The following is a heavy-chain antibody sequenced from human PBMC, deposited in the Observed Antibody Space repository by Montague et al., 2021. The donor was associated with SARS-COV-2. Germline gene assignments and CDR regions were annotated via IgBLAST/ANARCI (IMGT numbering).Heavy chain of an antibody. D-gene: IGHD3-10*01. CDR3: ARLGDGVVPSPILGVGPYYSTTLFDS. V-gene: IGHV4-34*01. Sequence: SETLSLTCAVHASTKSTSFLHWTRHPPGNCVGWAGEVYLVGSNNYNPSLKTRDTISAQTSKNQYSRKLTSVDAAYTADYYCARLGDGVVPSPILGVGPYYSTTLFDSWGNRTLVTVSS. CDR2: VYLVGSN. CDR1: ASTKSTSF. J-gene: IGHJ5*01.